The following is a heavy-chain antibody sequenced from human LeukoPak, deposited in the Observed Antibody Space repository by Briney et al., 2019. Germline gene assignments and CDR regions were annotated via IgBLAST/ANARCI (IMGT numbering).Heavy chain of an antibody. CDR1: GGSISNSNSY. CDR2: IYYSGST. D-gene: IGHD3-16*01. J-gene: IGHJ6*03. Sequence: PSETLSLTCTVSGGSISNSNSYWGWIRQSPGKGLEWIANIYYSGSTYYHPSLKSRLTISVDTSKNQFSLKLSSVTAADTAVYYCARETSQKGAHYMDVWGKGTTVTISS. CDR3: ARETSQKGAHYMDV. V-gene: IGHV4-39*07.